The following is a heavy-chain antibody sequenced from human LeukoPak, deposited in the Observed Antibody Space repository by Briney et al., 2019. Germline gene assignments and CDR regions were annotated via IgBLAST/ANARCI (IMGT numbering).Heavy chain of an antibody. V-gene: IGHV3-48*01. CDR3: ARDRLTSGSYFFDY. J-gene: IGHJ4*02. CDR2: ISGRSSTI. Sequence: GGSLRLSCAASGFTFSSYAMSWVRQAPGKGLEWISYISGRSSTIYYADSVRGRFTISRDNAKNSMYLQMNSLRAEDTAVYYCARDRLTSGSYFFDYWGQGTLVTVSS. D-gene: IGHD1-26*01. CDR1: GFTFSSYA.